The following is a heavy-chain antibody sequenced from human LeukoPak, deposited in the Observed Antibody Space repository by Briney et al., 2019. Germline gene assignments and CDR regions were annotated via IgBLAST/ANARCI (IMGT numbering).Heavy chain of an antibody. J-gene: IGHJ6*02. V-gene: IGHV3-30*18. CDR2: ISYDGSNK. CDR1: GFTSSSYG. Sequence: QSGGSLRLSCAASGFTSSSYGMHWVRQAPGKGLEWVAVISYDGSNKYYADSVKGRFTISRDNSKNTLYLQMNSLRAEDTAVYYCAKDSGGDFSHGMDVWGQGTTVTVSS. D-gene: IGHD4-17*01. CDR3: AKDSGGDFSHGMDV.